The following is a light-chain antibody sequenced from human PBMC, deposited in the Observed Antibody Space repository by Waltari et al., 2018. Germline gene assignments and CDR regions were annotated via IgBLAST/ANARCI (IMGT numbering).Light chain of an antibody. CDR2: AAS. CDR1: QSISSD. Sequence: DIQMTQSPSSLSASVGDRVTITFRASQSISSDLNWYQQKPGKAPKLLIYAASSLQSGVPSRFSGSGSGTDFTLTISSLQPEDFATYYCQQSYSTPRTFGPGTKVDIK. V-gene: IGKV1-39*01. J-gene: IGKJ3*01. CDR3: QQSYSTPRT.